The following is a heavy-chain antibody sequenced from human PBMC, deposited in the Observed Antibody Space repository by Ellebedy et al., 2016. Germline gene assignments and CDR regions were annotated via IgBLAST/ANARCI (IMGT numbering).Heavy chain of an antibody. CDR1: SGSITTTTYY. CDR3: ARGAKSAFDI. CDR2: IYYSGSA. V-gene: IGHV4-39*07. J-gene: IGHJ3*02. Sequence: SETLSLXCTVSSGSITTTTYYWGWIRQSPGKGLEWIGNIYYSGSAYYNPSLKSRVIISVDSSKNQFSLKLSSVTAADTAVYYCARGAKSAFDIWGLGTMVAVSS. D-gene: IGHD1-26*01.